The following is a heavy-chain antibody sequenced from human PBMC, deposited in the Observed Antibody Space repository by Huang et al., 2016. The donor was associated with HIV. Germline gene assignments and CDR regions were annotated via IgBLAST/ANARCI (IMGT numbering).Heavy chain of an antibody. CDR2: INQSGRT. J-gene: IGHJ4*02. D-gene: IGHD6-13*01. CDR3: ARGRGSSWSLFDT. V-gene: IGHV4-34*02. CDR1: GESLSDFF. Sequence: QVQLEQWGARLLKPSETLSLTCAVYGESLSDFFWSWIRQPPGKGLEWIGEINQSGRTNDNPSLKSRVTIAVDTSKKQFSRKLKSVTAADTSMYYCARGRGSSWSLFDTWGQGSLVTVFS.